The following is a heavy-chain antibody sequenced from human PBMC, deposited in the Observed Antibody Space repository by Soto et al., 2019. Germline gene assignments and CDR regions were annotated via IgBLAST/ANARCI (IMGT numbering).Heavy chain of an antibody. CDR1: GGSISTNNW. V-gene: IGHV4-4*02. D-gene: IGHD1-26*01. CDR3: ARERGAGTYQGFDY. CDR2: IHHTGSS. J-gene: IGHJ4*02. Sequence: QMHLQESGPGLVRPSGTLSLTCTVSGGSISTNNWWHWVRQSPEKGLEWIGEIHHTGSSNYSPSLKSRVTMSIDQSNSQFSLSLTSVTAADTAVYFCARERGAGTYQGFDYWGQGTLVTVSS.